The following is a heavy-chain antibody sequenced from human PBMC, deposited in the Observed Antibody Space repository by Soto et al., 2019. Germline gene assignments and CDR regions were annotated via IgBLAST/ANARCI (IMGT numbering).Heavy chain of an antibody. CDR3: AEDCRGLGYLFEY. CDR1: GFIFGNYA. D-gene: IGHD5-12*01. CDR2: ISNVGGVT. J-gene: IGHJ1*01. Sequence: GGALRLSCTASGFIFGNYAMNWVRQGPLKGLEWVASISNVGGVTYYAGSVKGRFTISRDNSNNTLSLEMSSLRVDDTAVYYWAEDCRGLGYLFEY. V-gene: IGHV3-23*01.